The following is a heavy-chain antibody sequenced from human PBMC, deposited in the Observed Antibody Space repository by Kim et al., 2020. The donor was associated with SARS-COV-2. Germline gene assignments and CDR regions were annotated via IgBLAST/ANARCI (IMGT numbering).Heavy chain of an antibody. Sequence: SETLSLTCAVYGGSFSGYYWSWIRQPPGKGLEWIGEINHSGSTNYNPSLKSRVTISVDTSKNQFSLKLSSVTAADTAVYYCARGPLPAAQFDYWGQGTLVTVSS. V-gene: IGHV4-34*01. CDR2: INHSGST. CDR1: GGSFSGYY. D-gene: IGHD2-2*01. CDR3: ARGPLPAAQFDY. J-gene: IGHJ4*02.